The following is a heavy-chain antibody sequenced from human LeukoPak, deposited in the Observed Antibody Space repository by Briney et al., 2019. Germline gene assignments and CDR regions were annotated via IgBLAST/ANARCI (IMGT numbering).Heavy chain of an antibody. CDR3: ATAGLDFGELLYGSYYMDV. D-gene: IGHD3-10*01. CDR1: GYTLTELS. CDR2: FDPEDSET. Sequence: ASVKVSCKVSGYTLTELSMHWVRQAPGKGHGRMGIFDPEDSETIYAQKFQGRVTMTEDTTTDTAYMELSSLRSEDTAVYYCATAGLDFGELLYGSYYMDVWGKGTTVTISS. V-gene: IGHV1-24*01. J-gene: IGHJ6*03.